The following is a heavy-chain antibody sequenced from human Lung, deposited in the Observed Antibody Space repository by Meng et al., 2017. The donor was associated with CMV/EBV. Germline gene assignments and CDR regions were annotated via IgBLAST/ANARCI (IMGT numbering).Heavy chain of an antibody. D-gene: IGHD5-18*01. CDR3: ARDQGRGYSYGQAYYYGMDV. V-gene: IGHV3-66*02. CDR1: GFTVSSNY. CDR2: IYSGGST. Sequence: GGSLRLXCAASGFTVSSNYMSWVRQAPGKGLEWVSVIYSGGSTYYADSVKGRFTISRDNSKNTLYLQMNSLRAEDTAVYYCARDQGRGYSYGQAYYYGMDVWXQGPTVPFSS. J-gene: IGHJ6*02.